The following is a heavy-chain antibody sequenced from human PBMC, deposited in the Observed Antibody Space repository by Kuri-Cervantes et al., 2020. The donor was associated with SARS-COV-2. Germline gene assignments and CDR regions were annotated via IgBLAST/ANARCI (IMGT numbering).Heavy chain of an antibody. Sequence: GGSLRLSCAASGFTFSSYWMHWVRQAPGKGLVWVSRINSAGSSTSYADSVKGRFTISRDNAKNTLYLQMNSLRAEDTAVYFCAKEGPGDVVIVTHWGQGTLVTVSS. CDR2: INSAGSST. D-gene: IGHD2-21*01. CDR1: GFTFSSYW. CDR3: AKEGPGDVVIVTH. V-gene: IGHV3-74*01. J-gene: IGHJ4*02.